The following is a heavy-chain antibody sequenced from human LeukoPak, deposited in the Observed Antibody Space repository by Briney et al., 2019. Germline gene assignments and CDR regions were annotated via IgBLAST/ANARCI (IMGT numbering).Heavy chain of an antibody. D-gene: IGHD1-20*01. Sequence: PSETLSLTCTVSGGSIITSRYYWDWIRQPPGKGLEWIGSIYFNGNTFYNPSLKSRVTISVDTSRKQFSLKVTSVTAADTAIYYCARRITGNWFDPWGQGTLVTVSS. J-gene: IGHJ5*02. CDR1: GGSIITSRYY. V-gene: IGHV4-39*01. CDR3: ARRITGNWFDP. CDR2: IYFNGNT.